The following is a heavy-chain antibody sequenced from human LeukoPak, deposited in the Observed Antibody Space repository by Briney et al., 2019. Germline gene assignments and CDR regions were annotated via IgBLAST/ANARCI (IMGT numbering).Heavy chain of an antibody. J-gene: IGHJ4*02. CDR2: INPSGGST. D-gene: IGHD5-18*01. V-gene: IGHV1-46*03. Sequence: ASVKVSCKACGYTFTSYYMHWVRQAPGQGLEWMGVINPSGGSTSYAQKFQGRVTMTRDTSTSTVYMELSSLRSEDTAVYYCARNTLDTAMGAAVDYWGQGTLVTVSS. CDR3: ARNTLDTAMGAAVDY. CDR1: GYTFTSYY.